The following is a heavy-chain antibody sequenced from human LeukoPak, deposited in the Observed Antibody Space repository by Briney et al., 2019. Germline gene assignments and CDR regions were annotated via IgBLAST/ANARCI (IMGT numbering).Heavy chain of an antibody. D-gene: IGHD5-18*01. Sequence: GGSLRLSCAVSGFTFSDFAMSWVRQAPGKGLEWVSRINSDGSSTSYADSVKGRFTISRDNAKNTLYLQMNSLRAEDTAVYYCAMIYSYGSLWGRGTLVTVSS. J-gene: IGHJ2*01. V-gene: IGHV3-74*01. CDR3: AMIYSYGSL. CDR1: GFTFSDFA. CDR2: INSDGSST.